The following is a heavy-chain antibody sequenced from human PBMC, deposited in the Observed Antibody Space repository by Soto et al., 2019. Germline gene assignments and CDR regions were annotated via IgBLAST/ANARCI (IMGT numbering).Heavy chain of an antibody. Sequence: SETLSLTCAVYGGSFSGYYWSWIRQPPGKGLEWIGEINHSGSTNYNPSLKSRVTISVDTSKNQFSLKLSSVTAADTAVYYCARGYCSSTSCYGDNWFDPWGQGTLVTVPS. J-gene: IGHJ5*02. D-gene: IGHD2-2*01. CDR1: GGSFSGYY. V-gene: IGHV4-34*01. CDR3: ARGYCSSTSCYGDNWFDP. CDR2: INHSGST.